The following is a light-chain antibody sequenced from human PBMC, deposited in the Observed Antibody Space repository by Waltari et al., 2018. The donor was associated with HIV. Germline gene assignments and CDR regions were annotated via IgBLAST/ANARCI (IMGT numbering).Light chain of an antibody. CDR1: SSNIAKNY. CDR3: EAWDNRLSAVL. Sequence: QSVLTQPPSVSAAPGQKVTISCSGSSSNIAKNYVAWYQQLPGTAPKLVIYENDKRPSGIPDRCSGSKSGTSATLGITGLQTGDEADYYCEAWDNRLSAVLFGGGTKLTVL. J-gene: IGLJ2*01. CDR2: END. V-gene: IGLV1-51*01.